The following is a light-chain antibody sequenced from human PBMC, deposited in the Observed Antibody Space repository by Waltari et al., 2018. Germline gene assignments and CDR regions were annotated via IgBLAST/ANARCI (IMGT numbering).Light chain of an antibody. Sequence: DIQMTQSPSPLSASVGDRVTITCRASQSISNYLNWYQQKPGKAPKLLIYAASSLQSGVPSRFSGSGSGTDFTLTISSLQPEDFATYYCQQTYSTLSWTFGQGTKVEIK. J-gene: IGKJ1*01. CDR3: QQTYSTLSWT. V-gene: IGKV1-39*01. CDR2: AAS. CDR1: QSISNY.